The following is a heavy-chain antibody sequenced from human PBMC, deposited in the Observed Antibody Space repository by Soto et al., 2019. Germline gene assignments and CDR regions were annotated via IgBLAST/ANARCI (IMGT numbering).Heavy chain of an antibody. V-gene: IGHV6-1*01. Sequence: LSLTCAISGDSVSSNSAAWNWIRQSPSRGLEWLGRTYYRSKWYNDYAVSVKSRITINPDTSKNQFSLQLNSVTPEDTAVYYCARALRPYSSGWYREYYGMDVWGQGTTVTVSS. CDR3: ARALRPYSSGWYREYYGMDV. J-gene: IGHJ6*02. CDR2: TYYRSKWYN. D-gene: IGHD6-19*01. CDR1: GDSVSSNSAA.